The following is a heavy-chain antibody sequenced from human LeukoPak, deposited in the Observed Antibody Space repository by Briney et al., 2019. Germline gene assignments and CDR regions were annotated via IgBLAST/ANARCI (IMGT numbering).Heavy chain of an antibody. D-gene: IGHD3-22*01. CDR2: IYYRGST. V-gene: IGHV4-59*08. CDR3: ARGYDGSGYYYRNRYFDL. J-gene: IGHJ2*01. Sequence: SETLSLTCSVSIDSISIQYWSWLRQPPGKGLEWIGYIYYRGSTNYNTSLKRRVTISVETSKNQFSLKLSSVTAADPAVYYCARGYDGSGYYYRNRYFDLWGRGTLVTVSS. CDR1: IDSISIQY.